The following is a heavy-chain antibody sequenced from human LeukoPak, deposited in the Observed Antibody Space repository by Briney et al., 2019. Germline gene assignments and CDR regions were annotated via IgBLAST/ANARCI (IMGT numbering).Heavy chain of an antibody. CDR1: GYTFTGYY. CDR3: ARDRTNITMIVDP. J-gene: IGHJ5*02. CDR2: INPNSGGT. V-gene: IGHV1-2*02. D-gene: IGHD3-22*01. Sequence: ASVKVSCKASGYTFTGYYMHWVRQAPGQGLEWMGWINPNSGGTNYAQKFQGRVTMTRDTSISTAYMELSRLRPDDTAVYYCARDRTNITMIVDPWGQGTLVTVSS.